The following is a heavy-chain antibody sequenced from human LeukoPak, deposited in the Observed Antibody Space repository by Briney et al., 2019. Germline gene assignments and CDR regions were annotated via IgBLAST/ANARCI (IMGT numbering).Heavy chain of an antibody. CDR3: ARGPRWLQIRTFDY. Sequence: ASVKVSCKASGYTFTSYDINWVRQATGQGLEWMGWMNPSSGNTGYAQKFQGRVTMTRNTSISTAYMELSSLRSEDTAVYYCARGPRWLQIRTFDYWGQGTLVTVSS. J-gene: IGHJ4*02. D-gene: IGHD5-24*01. CDR1: GYTFTSYD. CDR2: MNPSSGNT. V-gene: IGHV1-8*01.